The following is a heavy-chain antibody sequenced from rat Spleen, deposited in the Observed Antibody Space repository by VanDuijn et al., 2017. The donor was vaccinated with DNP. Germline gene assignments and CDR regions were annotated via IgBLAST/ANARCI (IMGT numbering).Heavy chain of an antibody. CDR3: TTSFDNSGYHENFDY. V-gene: IGHV5-20*01. Sequence: EVQLVESGGGLVQPGRSMKLSCAASGFTFSNYDMAWVRQAPTKGLEWVASISYDGSSTYYRDSVKGRFTISRDNAKSTLYLQMDSLRSEDTATYYCTTSFDNSGYHENFDYWGQGVMVTVSS. CDR2: ISYDGSST. CDR1: GFTFSNYD. D-gene: IGHD4-3*01. J-gene: IGHJ2*01.